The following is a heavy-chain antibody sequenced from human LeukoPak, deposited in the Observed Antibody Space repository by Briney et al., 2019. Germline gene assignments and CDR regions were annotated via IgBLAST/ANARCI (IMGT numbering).Heavy chain of an antibody. Sequence: PSETLSLTCTVSGGSISSATYYWNWIRQPPGKGLEWVGSMYYSGSTLYNPSLTSPVTISGDTSKNQFSLKLSSVTAADTAIYYCARASYYDSSGPFDYWGQGTLVTVSS. CDR1: GGSISSATYY. J-gene: IGHJ4*02. CDR2: MYYSGST. CDR3: ARASYYDSSGPFDY. V-gene: IGHV4-39*07. D-gene: IGHD3-22*01.